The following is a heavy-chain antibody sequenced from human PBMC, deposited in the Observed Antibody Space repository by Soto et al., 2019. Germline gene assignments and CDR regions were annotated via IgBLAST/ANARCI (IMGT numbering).Heavy chain of an antibody. Sequence: GGSLRLSCAASGFTFISYAMNWVRQAPGKGLEWVSAISGSGGSTYYADSVKGRFTISRDNSKNTLYLQMNSLRAEDTAVYYCAKALRVVAGYSYYYYYYMDVWGKGTTVTVSS. CDR1: GFTFISYA. J-gene: IGHJ6*03. CDR3: AKALRVVAGYSYYYYYYMDV. V-gene: IGHV3-23*01. D-gene: IGHD6-19*01. CDR2: ISGSGGST.